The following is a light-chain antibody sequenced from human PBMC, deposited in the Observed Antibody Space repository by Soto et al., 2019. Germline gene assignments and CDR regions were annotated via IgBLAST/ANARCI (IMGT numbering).Light chain of an antibody. J-gene: IGKJ5*01. CDR3: QHFGSSPPVT. CDR2: GAS. Sequence: DTVLTQAADNLSFSPGDSATLSCRFIPYTNGRYVAWYQQRPGLAPRLLVYGASKRATGIPDRFRGSGSGSEFTLTISGLEPEDFAVYFCQHFGSSPPVTFGQGTQLEI. V-gene: IGKV3-20*01. CDR1: PYTNGRY.